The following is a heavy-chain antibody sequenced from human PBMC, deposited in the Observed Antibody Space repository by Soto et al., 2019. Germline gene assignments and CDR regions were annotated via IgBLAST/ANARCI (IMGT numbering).Heavy chain of an antibody. D-gene: IGHD6-19*01. V-gene: IGHV3-30-3*01. Sequence: QVQLVESGGGVVQPGRSLRLSCAASGFTFSSYAMHWVRQAPGKGLEWVAVISYDGSNKYYADSVKGRFTISRDNSKNTLYLQMNSLRAEDTAVYYCARDPIAVAGRGAFDIWGQGTMVTVSS. CDR1: GFTFSSYA. CDR3: ARDPIAVAGRGAFDI. CDR2: ISYDGSNK. J-gene: IGHJ3*02.